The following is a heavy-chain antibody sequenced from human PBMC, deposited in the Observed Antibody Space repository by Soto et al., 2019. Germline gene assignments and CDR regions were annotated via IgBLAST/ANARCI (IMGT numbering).Heavy chain of an antibody. CDR1: GGSITSGGYY. Sequence: QVQLQESGPELVKPSQTLSLTCTVSGGSITSGGYYWTWIRQHPGKGLEWIGYIYFSGSADYNPSLKNRVGMSLETSTNQLSLTVRSVTAADTAVYYCARVAYSSSSGSYYFDYWGQGALVTVSS. CDR3: ARVAYSSSSGSYYFDY. D-gene: IGHD6-6*01. CDR2: IYFSGSA. J-gene: IGHJ4*02. V-gene: IGHV4-31*03.